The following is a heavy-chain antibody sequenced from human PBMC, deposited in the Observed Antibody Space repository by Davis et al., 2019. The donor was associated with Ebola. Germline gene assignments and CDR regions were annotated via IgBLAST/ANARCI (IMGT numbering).Heavy chain of an antibody. CDR2: IFPGDSDT. D-gene: IGHD1-14*01. CDR3: ARGREPNSTPHHWFFDI. CDR1: GYTFNTYW. Sequence: PGGSLRLSCQGSGYTFNTYWIGWVRQMPGKGLEWMGLIFPGDSDTFTRYGPSFQGQVTPSADNSISTAYLQWSSLKASDTAIYFRARGREPNSTPHHWFFDIWGRGTLVTVSS. V-gene: IGHV5-51*01. J-gene: IGHJ2*01.